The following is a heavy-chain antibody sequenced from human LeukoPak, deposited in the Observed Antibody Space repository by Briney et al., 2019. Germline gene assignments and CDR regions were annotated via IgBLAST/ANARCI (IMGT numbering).Heavy chain of an antibody. Sequence: PGGSLRLSCAASGFTFRNIYMTWVRQAPGKGLEWVGRIRNTADGGTADYAAPVKGRFTITRDHSKTTLYLQLNILRAEDTAVYFCATATSVTTSWSWGQGTLVTVSS. CDR2: IRNTADGGTA. J-gene: IGHJ4*02. CDR1: GFTFRNIY. V-gene: IGHV3-15*01. CDR3: ATATSVTTSWS. D-gene: IGHD5-24*01.